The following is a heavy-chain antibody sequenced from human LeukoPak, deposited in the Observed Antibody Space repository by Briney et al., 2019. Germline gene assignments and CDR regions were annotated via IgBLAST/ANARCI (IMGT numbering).Heavy chain of an antibody. CDR1: GGSISSGDYY. CDR2: IYYSGST. J-gene: IGHJ6*02. CDR3: ARAKPRCRYGMDV. D-gene: IGHD4-17*01. Sequence: PSETLSLTCTVSGGSISSGDYYWSWIRQPPGKGLEWIGYIYYSGSTYYNPSLKSRVTISVDASKNQFSLKLSSVTAADTAVYYCARAKPRCRYGMDVWGQGTTVTVSS. V-gene: IGHV4-30-4*01.